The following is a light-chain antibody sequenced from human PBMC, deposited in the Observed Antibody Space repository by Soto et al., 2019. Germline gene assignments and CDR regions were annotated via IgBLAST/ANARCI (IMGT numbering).Light chain of an antibody. CDR3: MQGTHWPPT. CDR1: QSLVYSDGNTF. J-gene: IGKJ1*01. CDR2: KVS. Sequence: DVVMTQSPLSLPVTLGQPASISCRSSQSLVYSDGNTFLNWFQQRPGQSPRRLIYKVSNRDSGAPGRFSGRGSGTRSSMTISRVEAEDVGDYYCCMQGTHWPPTFGQGTKVEIK. V-gene: IGKV2-30*01.